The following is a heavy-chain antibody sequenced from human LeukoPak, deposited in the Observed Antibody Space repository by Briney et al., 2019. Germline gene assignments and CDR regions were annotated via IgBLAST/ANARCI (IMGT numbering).Heavy chain of an antibody. CDR2: ISSSSSYI. CDR1: GFTFSSHS. J-gene: IGHJ4*02. Sequence: GGSLRLSCAASGFTFSSHSMNWVRQAPGKGLEWVSSISSSSSYIYYADSVKGRFTISRDNAKNSLYLQMNSLRAEDTAVYYCARVDSITIFGVVRFLDYWGQGTLVTVSS. D-gene: IGHD3-3*01. V-gene: IGHV3-21*01. CDR3: ARVDSITIFGVVRFLDY.